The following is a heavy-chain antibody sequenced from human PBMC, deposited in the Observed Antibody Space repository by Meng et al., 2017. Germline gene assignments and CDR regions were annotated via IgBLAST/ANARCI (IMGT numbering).Heavy chain of an antibody. CDR1: GFTFSSYE. CDR2: ISSSGSTI. V-gene: IGHV3-48*03. J-gene: IGHJ6*02. CDR3: ARGRYCTNGLCHYTGRYYYYGMDV. D-gene: IGHD2-8*01. Sequence: GESLKISCAASGFTFSSYEMNWVRQAPGKGLEWVSYISSSGSTIYYADSVKGRFTISRDNAKNSLYLQMNSLRAEDTAVYYCARGRYCTNGLCHYTGRYYYYGMDVWGQGTTVTVSS.